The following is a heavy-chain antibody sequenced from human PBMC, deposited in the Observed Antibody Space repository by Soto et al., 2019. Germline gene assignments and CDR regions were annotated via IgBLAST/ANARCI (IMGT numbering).Heavy chain of an antibody. CDR1: GGSITSNSYY. D-gene: IGHD4-17*01. CDR2: FYYSEST. Sequence: SETLSLTCTVSGGSITSNSYYWGWIRQPPGKGLEWIGSFYYSESTYFNPSLKSRVTISVDTSKNQFSLKLSAVTAADTAVYYCARRSTVTDDYWGQG. CDR3: ARRSTVTDDY. J-gene: IGHJ4*02. V-gene: IGHV4-39*01.